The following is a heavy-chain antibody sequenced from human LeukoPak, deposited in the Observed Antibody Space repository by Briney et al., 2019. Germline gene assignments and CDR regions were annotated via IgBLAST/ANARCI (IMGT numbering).Heavy chain of an antibody. CDR1: GYTFTSYG. D-gene: IGHD3-22*01. CDR2: IIPIFGTA. J-gene: IGHJ4*02. Sequence: LVKVSCKASGYTFTSYGISWVRQAPGQGLEWMGGIIPIFGTANYAQKFQGRVTITADESTSTAYMELSSLRSEDTAVYYCAKMMAYYYDSSGYCDYWGQGTLVTVSS. V-gene: IGHV1-69*13. CDR3: AKMMAYYYDSSGYCDY.